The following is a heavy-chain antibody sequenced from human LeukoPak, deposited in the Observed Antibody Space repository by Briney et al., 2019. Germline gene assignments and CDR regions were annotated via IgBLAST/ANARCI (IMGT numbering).Heavy chain of an antibody. V-gene: IGHV3-30*18. J-gene: IGHJ4*02. Sequence: GGSLRLSCAASGFTFSGYRMHWVRQTPGKGLEWVAVISYDGSHKYYADSVKDRFAISRDSSKNTLYLQMNSLRAEDTAVYYCAKDSCGGDCYSFDYWGQGTLVTVSS. CDR1: GFTFSGYR. CDR2: ISYDGSHK. D-gene: IGHD2-21*02. CDR3: AKDSCGGDCYSFDY.